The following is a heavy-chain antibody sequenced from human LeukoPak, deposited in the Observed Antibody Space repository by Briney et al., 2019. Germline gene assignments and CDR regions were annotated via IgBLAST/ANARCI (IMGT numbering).Heavy chain of an antibody. D-gene: IGHD3-22*01. Sequence: ASVKVSCKASGYTFTSYDINWVRQATGQGLEWMGWMNPNSGNTGYAQKFQGRVTMTRNTSISTAYMELSSLRSEDTAVYYCARHYYDSSGYYCVGAFDYWGQGTLVTVSS. CDR3: ARHYYDSSGYYCVGAFDY. J-gene: IGHJ4*02. CDR2: MNPNSGNT. CDR1: GYTFTSYD. V-gene: IGHV1-8*01.